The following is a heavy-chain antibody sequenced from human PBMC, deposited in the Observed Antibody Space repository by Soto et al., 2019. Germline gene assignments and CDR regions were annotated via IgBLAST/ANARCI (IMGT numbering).Heavy chain of an antibody. CDR3: ARGLGGRMDD. J-gene: IGHJ6*02. CDR1: GTIFSGYT. Sequence: QVQLVRSGAEVKKPGSSVRVSCKASGTIFSGYTISWVRQAPGQGLEWMGRIIPILGETNSAQKFQGRVTLTADKSTNTAYMELNSLRLEDTALYYCARGLGGRMDDWGQGTTVTVSS. D-gene: IGHD3-16*01. V-gene: IGHV1-69*08. CDR2: IIPILGET.